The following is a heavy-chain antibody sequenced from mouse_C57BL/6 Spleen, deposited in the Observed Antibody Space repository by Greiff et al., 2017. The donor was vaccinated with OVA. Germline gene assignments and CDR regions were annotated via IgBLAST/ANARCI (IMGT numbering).Heavy chain of an antibody. CDR1: GFTFSDYY. V-gene: IGHV5-16*01. D-gene: IGHD4-1*01. CDR2: INYDGSST. J-gene: IGHJ4*01. CDR3: ARTGYYAMDY. Sequence: EVKLVESEGGLVQPGSSMKLSCTASGFTFSDYYMAWVRQVPEKGLEWVANINYDGSSTYYLDSLKSRFILSRDNAKNLLYLQLSSLKSEDTATYYCARTGYYAMDYWGQGTSVTVSS.